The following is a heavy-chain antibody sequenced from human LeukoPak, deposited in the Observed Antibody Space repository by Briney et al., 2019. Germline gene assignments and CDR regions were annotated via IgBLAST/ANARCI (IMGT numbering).Heavy chain of an antibody. CDR1: GGSFSGYY. Sequence: SETLSLTCAVYGGSFSGYYWSWIRDPPGKGLEWIGDMNHSGSTKYNPSLKSRVTISVDTSKKQFSLKLSSVTAADTAVYYCARQLSSLAAASKKHFDYWGQGTLGTVSS. J-gene: IGHJ4*02. CDR3: ARQLSSLAAASKKHFDY. CDR2: MNHSGST. D-gene: IGHD6-13*01. V-gene: IGHV4-34*01.